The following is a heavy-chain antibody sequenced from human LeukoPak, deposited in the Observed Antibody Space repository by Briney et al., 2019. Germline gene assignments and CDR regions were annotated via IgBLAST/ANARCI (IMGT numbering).Heavy chain of an antibody. Sequence: SETLSLTCTVSGGSISSYYWSWIRQPPGKGLEWIGYIYYSGSTNYNPSLKSRVTISVDTSKNQFSLKLSSVTAADTAVYYCAGEGGGYSYGYYYYYYMDVWGKGTTVTVSS. V-gene: IGHV4-59*01. CDR3: AGEGGGYSYGYYYYYYMDV. CDR1: GGSISSYY. D-gene: IGHD5-18*01. CDR2: IYYSGST. J-gene: IGHJ6*03.